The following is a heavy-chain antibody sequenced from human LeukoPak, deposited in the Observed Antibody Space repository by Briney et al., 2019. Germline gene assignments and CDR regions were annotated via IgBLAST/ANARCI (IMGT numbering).Heavy chain of an antibody. J-gene: IGHJ4*02. CDR1: GFTFSTYI. V-gene: IGHV3-23*01. Sequence: GGSLRLSCAASGFTFSTYIMTWVRQAPGKGLEWVSAITGNADSTYYADSVKGRCTISRDNSKNMLYLQMNSLRVEDTAVYYCAKDRLCSGGNCYSGSDYWGQGTLVTVSS. CDR2: ITGNADST. CDR3: AKDRLCSGGNCYSGSDY. D-gene: IGHD2-15*01.